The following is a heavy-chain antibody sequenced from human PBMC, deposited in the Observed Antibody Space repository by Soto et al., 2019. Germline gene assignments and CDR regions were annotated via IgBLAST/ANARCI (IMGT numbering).Heavy chain of an antibody. CDR3: ARGIYGSGSYYNGAFDI. D-gene: IGHD3-10*01. Sequence: ASVKVSCKASGYTFTSYDINWVRQATGQGLEWMGWMNPNSGNTGYAQKFQGRVTMTRNTSISTAYMELSSLRSEDTAVYYCARGIYGSGSYYNGAFDIWGQGTMVTVSS. CDR2: MNPNSGNT. CDR1: GYTFTSYD. V-gene: IGHV1-8*01. J-gene: IGHJ3*02.